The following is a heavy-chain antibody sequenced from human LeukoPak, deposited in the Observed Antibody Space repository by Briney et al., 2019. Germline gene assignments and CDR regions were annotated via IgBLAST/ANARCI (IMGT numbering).Heavy chain of an antibody. Sequence: SETLSLTCAVYGGPFSGYYWNWIRQPPGKGLEWIGEINDSGSTSYSGTTHYNPSLKSRVTISVDTPKNQFSLKLSSVTAADTAVYYCARRRQLVPFDYWGQGTLVTVSS. D-gene: IGHD6-6*01. J-gene: IGHJ4*02. CDR3: ARRRQLVPFDY. V-gene: IGHV4-34*01. CDR2: INDSGST. CDR1: GGPFSGYY.